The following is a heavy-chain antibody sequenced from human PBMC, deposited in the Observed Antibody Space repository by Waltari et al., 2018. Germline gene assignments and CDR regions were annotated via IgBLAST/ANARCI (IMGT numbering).Heavy chain of an antibody. J-gene: IGHJ3*01. CDR2: IYSEGDT. V-gene: IGHV3-66*01. CDR1: GFTISNNY. D-gene: IGHD2-21*02. Sequence: EVQLVESGGGLVQPGGSLRLSCVASGFTISNNYMTWVRQAPGQGLEWVSVIYSEGDTYYADSVKGRFSISRDFSKNTVYLQLSSLRADDTAVYYCAVVTTGKAFDLWGQGTNGHRLF. CDR3: AVVTTGKAFDL.